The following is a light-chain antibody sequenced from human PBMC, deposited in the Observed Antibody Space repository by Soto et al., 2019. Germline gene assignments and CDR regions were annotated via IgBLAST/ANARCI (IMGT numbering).Light chain of an antibody. CDR1: SSDVGGYNY. CDR3: SSYAGTNWYV. CDR2: EVS. V-gene: IGLV2-8*01. Sequence: QSALTQPPSASGSPGQSVTISCTGTSSDVGGYNYVSWYQQFPGKAPKLIIFEVSERPSGVPYRFSGSKSGNTASLTVSGLQTADEADYYCSSYAGTNWYVFGTWTKVTVL. J-gene: IGLJ1*01.